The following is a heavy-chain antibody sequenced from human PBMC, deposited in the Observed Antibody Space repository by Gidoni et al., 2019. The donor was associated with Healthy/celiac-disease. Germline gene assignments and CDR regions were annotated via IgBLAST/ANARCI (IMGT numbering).Heavy chain of an antibody. CDR2: ISSSGSTI. CDR3: ARDLSIAVAGWSWFDP. V-gene: IGHV3-48*03. D-gene: IGHD6-19*01. J-gene: IGHJ5*02. CDR1: GFTFSSYE. Sequence: EVQLVESGGGLVQPGGSLRLSCAASGFTFSSYEMNWVRQAPGKGLEWVSYISSSGSTIYYADSVKGRFTISRDNAKNSLYLQMNSLRAEDTAVYYCARDLSIAVAGWSWFDPWGQGTLVTVSS.